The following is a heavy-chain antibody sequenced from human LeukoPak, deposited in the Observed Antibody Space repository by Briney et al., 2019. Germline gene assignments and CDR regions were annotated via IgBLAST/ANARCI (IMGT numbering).Heavy chain of an antibody. CDR2: IYHSGST. D-gene: IGHD6-19*01. CDR3: ARPAVAAVSD. V-gene: IGHV4-38-2*01. Sequence: SETLSLTCAVSGYSISSGYYWGWIRQPPGKGLEWIGSIYHSGSTYYNPSLKSRVTISVDTSKNQFSLKLSSVTAADTAVYYCARPAVAAVSDWGQGTLVTVSS. CDR1: GYSISSGYY. J-gene: IGHJ4*02.